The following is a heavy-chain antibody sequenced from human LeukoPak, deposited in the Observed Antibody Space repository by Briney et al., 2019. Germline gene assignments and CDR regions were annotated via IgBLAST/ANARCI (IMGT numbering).Heavy chain of an antibody. Sequence: SETLSLTCTVSGGSISSYYWSWIRQPPGKGLEWIGYIYCSGSTNYNPSLKSRVTISVDTSKNQFSLKLSSVTAADTAVYYCARGVMTGYSSSWHFDYWGQGTLVTVSS. V-gene: IGHV4-59*01. CDR1: GGSISSYY. J-gene: IGHJ4*02. CDR2: IYCSGST. CDR3: ARGVMTGYSSSWHFDY. D-gene: IGHD6-13*01.